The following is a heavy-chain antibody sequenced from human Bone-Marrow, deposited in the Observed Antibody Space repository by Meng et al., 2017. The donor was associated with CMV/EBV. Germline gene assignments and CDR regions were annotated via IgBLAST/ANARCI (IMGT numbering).Heavy chain of an antibody. Sequence: GGSLRLSCATSGFTFTDYGMSWVRQAPGKGLEWVSGINWNGGSTGYADSVKGRFTISRDNAKNSLYLQMNSLRAEDTALYYCARVGVGVYSSSWFFDYWGQGTLATVSS. J-gene: IGHJ4*02. CDR3: ARVGVGVYSSSWFFDY. CDR2: INWNGGST. CDR1: GFTFTDYG. V-gene: IGHV3-20*04. D-gene: IGHD6-13*01.